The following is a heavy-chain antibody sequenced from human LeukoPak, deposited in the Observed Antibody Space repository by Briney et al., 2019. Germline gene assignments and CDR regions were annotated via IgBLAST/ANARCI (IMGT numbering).Heavy chain of an antibody. CDR1: GGSFSGYY. CDR3: ARDPSGYFNY. CDR2: INHSGST. D-gene: IGHD3-22*01. Sequence: SETLSLTCAVYGGSFSGYYWSWIRQPPGKGLEWIGEINHSGSTNYNPSLKSRVTISVDTSKNQFSLRLSSVTAADTAVYYCARDPSGYFNYWGQGTLDTVSS. V-gene: IGHV4-34*01. J-gene: IGHJ4*02.